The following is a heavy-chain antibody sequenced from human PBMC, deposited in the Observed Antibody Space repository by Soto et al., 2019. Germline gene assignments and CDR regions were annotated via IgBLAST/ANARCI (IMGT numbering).Heavy chain of an antibody. CDR3: AREGSVASLFDN. CDR1: GGSISSYS. J-gene: IGHJ5*02. D-gene: IGHD2-15*01. CDR2: IYTSGSS. V-gene: IGHV4-4*07. Sequence: QVQLQESGPGLVKPSETLSLTCTVSGGSISSYSWAWIRQPAGKGLEWIGRIYTSGSSNYNPSLQRRVIMSVDASKNQCSLKLSSVTAADTALYYCAREGSVASLFDNWGQGTLVTVSS.